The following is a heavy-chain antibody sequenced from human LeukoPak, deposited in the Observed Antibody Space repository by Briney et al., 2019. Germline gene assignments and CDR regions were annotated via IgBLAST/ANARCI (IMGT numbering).Heavy chain of an antibody. V-gene: IGHV4-34*01. J-gene: IGHJ5*02. CDR2: INHSGST. Sequence: SETLSLTCAVYGGSFSGYCWSWIRQPPGKGLEWIGEINHSGSTNYNPSLKSRVTISVDTPKNQFSLKLSSVTAADTAVYYCARGTGFNWFDPWGQGTLVTVSS. CDR3: ARGTGFNWFDP. CDR1: GGSFSGYC. D-gene: IGHD1-1*01.